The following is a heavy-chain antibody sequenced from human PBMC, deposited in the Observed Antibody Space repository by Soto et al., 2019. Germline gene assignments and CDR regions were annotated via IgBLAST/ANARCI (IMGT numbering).Heavy chain of an antibody. CDR1: RGTFSSYA. J-gene: IGHJ6*02. Sequence: SVKVSSKASRGTFSSYAISSVRQAPGQGLERMGGIIPIFGTANYAQKFQGRVTITADESTSTAYMELSSLRSEDTAVYYCARWSHTGDRFLELSPHSSYYRMYVWGQGTTVTV. CDR3: ARWSHTGDRFLELSPHSSYYRMYV. CDR2: IIPIFGTA. V-gene: IGHV1-69*13. D-gene: IGHD3-3*01.